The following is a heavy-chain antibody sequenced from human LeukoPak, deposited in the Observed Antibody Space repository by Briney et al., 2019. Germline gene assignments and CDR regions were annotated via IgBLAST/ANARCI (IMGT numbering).Heavy chain of an antibody. Sequence: GGSLRLSCAASGFTFSSYTMNCVRQAPGKGLEWVSSISTSGNSMYHADSVKGRFTSSRDNAKNSLYLQMNSLRAEDMAVYYCARVHSASYQRNDAFDIWGQGAMVTVSS. CDR1: GFTFSSYT. V-gene: IGHV3-21*01. J-gene: IGHJ3*02. D-gene: IGHD1-26*01. CDR2: ISTSGNSM. CDR3: ARVHSASYQRNDAFDI.